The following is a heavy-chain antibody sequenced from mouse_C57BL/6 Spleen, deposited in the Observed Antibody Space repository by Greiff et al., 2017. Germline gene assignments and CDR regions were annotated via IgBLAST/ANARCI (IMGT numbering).Heavy chain of an antibody. V-gene: IGHV14-4*01. Sequence: EVQGVESGAELVRPGASVKLSCTASGFNIKDDYMHWVKQRPEQGLEWIGWIDPENGDTEYASKFQGKATITADTSSNTAYLQLSSLTSEDTAVYYCTKGLSFEYWGQGTTRTVSS. J-gene: IGHJ2*01. CDR3: TKGLSFEY. D-gene: IGHD3-3*01. CDR1: GFNIKDDY. CDR2: IDPENGDT.